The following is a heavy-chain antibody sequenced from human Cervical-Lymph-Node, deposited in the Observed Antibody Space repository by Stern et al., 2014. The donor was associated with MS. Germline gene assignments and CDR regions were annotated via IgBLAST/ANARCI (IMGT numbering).Heavy chain of an antibody. CDR3: AGYYDADGYYPPDAFDL. D-gene: IGHD3-22*01. J-gene: IGHJ3*01. Sequence: EVQLVQSGAEVKKSGESLKISCKVSGYRLTTYWIGWVRQMPGKGLEWMGVIYPGDSDARYGPSFQGQVTISADKSINTAYLQWSSLKASDTAMYYCAGYYDADGYYPPDAFDLWGQGTMVTVSS. CDR2: IYPGDSDA. V-gene: IGHV5-51*03. CDR1: GYRLTTYW.